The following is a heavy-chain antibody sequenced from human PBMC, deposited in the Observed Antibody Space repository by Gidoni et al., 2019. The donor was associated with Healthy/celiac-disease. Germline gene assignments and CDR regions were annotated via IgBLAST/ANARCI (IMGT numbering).Heavy chain of an antibody. Sequence: QVQLQESGPGLVKPSGTLSLTCAVSGGSISSSNWWSWVRQPPGKGLEWIGEIYHSGSTNYNPSLKSRVTISVDKSKNQFSLKLSSVTAADTAVYYCARGGIAVAGTRSAPVDYWGQGTLVTVSS. CDR1: GGSISSSNW. CDR3: ARGGIAVAGTRSAPVDY. CDR2: IYHSGST. D-gene: IGHD6-19*01. J-gene: IGHJ4*02. V-gene: IGHV4-4*02.